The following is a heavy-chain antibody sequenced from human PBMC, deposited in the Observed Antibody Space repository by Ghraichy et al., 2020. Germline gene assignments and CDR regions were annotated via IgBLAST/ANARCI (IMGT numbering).Heavy chain of an antibody. D-gene: IGHD3-3*01. J-gene: IGHJ4*02. Sequence: GGSLRLSCAASGFTFSSYWMSWVRQAPGKGLEWVANIKQDGSEKYYVDSVKGRFTISRDNAKNSLYLQMNSLRAEDTAVYYCARGPYYAYDFWSGYYGGTFDYWGQGTLVTVSS. CDR2: IKQDGSEK. CDR3: ARGPYYAYDFWSGYYGGTFDY. CDR1: GFTFSSYW. V-gene: IGHV3-7*01.